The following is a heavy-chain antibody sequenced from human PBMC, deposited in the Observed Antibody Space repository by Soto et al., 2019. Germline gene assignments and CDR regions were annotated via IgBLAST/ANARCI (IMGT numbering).Heavy chain of an antibody. CDR3: AREGWPLLQTGMDV. V-gene: IGHV3-48*02. CDR1: GFTFRSYS. CDR2: ISSSNRTI. D-gene: IGHD2-15*01. Sequence: PGGSLRLSCAASGFTFRSYSMNWVRQAPAKGLEWVSYISSSNRTINYADSVKGRFIISRDNAKNSLYLQMHSLRDEDTAVYYCAREGWPLLQTGMDVWGQGTTVTVSS. J-gene: IGHJ6*02.